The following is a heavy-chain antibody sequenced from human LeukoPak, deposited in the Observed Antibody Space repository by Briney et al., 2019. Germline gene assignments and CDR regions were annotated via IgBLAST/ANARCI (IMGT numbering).Heavy chain of an antibody. V-gene: IGHV3-30-3*01. J-gene: IGHJ3*02. Sequence: GGSLRLSCAASGFTFSSYAMHWVRQAPGKGLEWVAVISYDGSNKYYADSVKGRFTISRDNSKNTLYLQMNSLRAEDTAVYYCARGGDRGQNAFDIWGQGTMVTVSS. CDR2: ISYDGSNK. CDR1: GFTFSSYA. CDR3: ARGGDRGQNAFDI. D-gene: IGHD3-10*01.